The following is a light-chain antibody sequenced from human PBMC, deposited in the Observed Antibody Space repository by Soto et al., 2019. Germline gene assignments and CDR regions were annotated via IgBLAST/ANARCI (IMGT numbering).Light chain of an antibody. J-gene: IGLJ1*01. V-gene: IGLV2-23*01. CDR2: EGD. Sequence: QSALTQPASVSGSPGQSITISCSGTSSDVGSSNLVSWYQQHPGKAPKLIIFEGDRRPSGVSGRFSGSKSGNTASLTISGPQVEEEAYYFCCSFARSTTFYVFGPGTKLTVL. CDR1: SSDVGSSNL. CDR3: CSFARSTTFYV.